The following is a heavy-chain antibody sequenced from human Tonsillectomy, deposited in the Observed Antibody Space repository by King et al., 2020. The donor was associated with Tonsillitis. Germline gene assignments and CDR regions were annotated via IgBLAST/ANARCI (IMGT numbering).Heavy chain of an antibody. Sequence: VQLVESGGGLIQPGGSLRLSCAASGFTVTSNYMTWVRQAPGKGLEWVSVIYSGGTTYYADSVKGRFTISRDNSKNTLYLQMNSLRAEDTAVYYCARGRYYYDSSGYPSYFDYWGQGTLVTVSS. J-gene: IGHJ4*02. CDR2: IYSGGTT. CDR1: GFTVTSNY. CDR3: ARGRYYYDSSGYPSYFDY. V-gene: IGHV3-53*01. D-gene: IGHD3-22*01.